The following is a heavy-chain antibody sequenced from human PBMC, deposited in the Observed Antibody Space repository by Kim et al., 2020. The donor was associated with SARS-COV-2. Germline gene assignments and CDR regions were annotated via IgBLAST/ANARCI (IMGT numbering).Heavy chain of an antibody. J-gene: IGHJ4*02. V-gene: IGHV3-48*04. CDR1: GFTFSSYS. Sequence: GGSLRLSCAASGFTFSSYSMNWVRQAPGKGLEWVSYISSSSSTIYYADSVKGRFTISRDNAKNSLYLQMNSLRAEDTAVYYCAPNVKYYYDSSGYLDYWGQGTLVTVSS. CDR3: APNVKYYYDSSGYLDY. CDR2: ISSSSSTI. D-gene: IGHD3-22*01.